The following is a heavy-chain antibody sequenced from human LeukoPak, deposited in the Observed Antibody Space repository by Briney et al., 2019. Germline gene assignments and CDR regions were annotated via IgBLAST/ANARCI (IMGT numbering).Heavy chain of an antibody. CDR1: GDXISSGGYY. J-gene: IGHJ4*02. V-gene: IGHV4-31*03. CDR3: ARSGPHGGWYYFDY. Sequence: SQTLSLTCSVSGDXISSGGYYWSWIRHHPGKGLEWIGYTYYGGSTYYTPTLESRVSISIDTSAYQFSLKLSSVTAADTAVYYCARSGPHGGWYYFDYWGQGTLVTVSS. D-gene: IGHD6-19*01. CDR2: TYYGGST.